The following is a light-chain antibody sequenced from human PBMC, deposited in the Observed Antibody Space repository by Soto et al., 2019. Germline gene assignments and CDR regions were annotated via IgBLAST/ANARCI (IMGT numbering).Light chain of an antibody. Sequence: EIVMTQSPATLSVSPGERATLSCRASQSVSSKLAWYQQKPGQSPRLLIYGASTRATGIPARFSGSGSGTEFTLTISSLQSEAFAVYYCQQYNNWPWTFGQGTKVDIK. CDR3: QQYNNWPWT. CDR2: GAS. CDR1: QSVSSK. V-gene: IGKV3-15*01. J-gene: IGKJ1*01.